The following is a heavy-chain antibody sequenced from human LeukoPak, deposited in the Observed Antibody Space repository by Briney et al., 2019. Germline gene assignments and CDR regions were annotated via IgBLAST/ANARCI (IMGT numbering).Heavy chain of an antibody. CDR3: TKGGHLDY. D-gene: IGHD3-16*01. CDR1: GFSFSTYW. Sequence: GGSLRLSCEASGFSFSTYWMTWVRQAPGKGLEWVANMNEDGSGKNYLDSVKGRSTISRDNAKNSLYLQMNSLRVEDTATYYCTKGGHLDYWGQGTLVTVSS. V-gene: IGHV3-7*01. J-gene: IGHJ4*02. CDR2: MNEDGSGK.